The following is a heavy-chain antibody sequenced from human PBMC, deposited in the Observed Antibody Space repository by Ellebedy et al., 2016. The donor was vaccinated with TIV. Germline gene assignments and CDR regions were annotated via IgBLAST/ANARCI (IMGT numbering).Heavy chain of an antibody. CDR1: GFTFSGYA. CDR2: INNGGRTT. D-gene: IGHD2-21*02. J-gene: IGHJ4*02. V-gene: IGHV3-23*01. CDR3: AKDRTSGDGYWVFDS. Sequence: PGGSLRLSCVASGFTFSGYAMSWVRQAPGKGLEWVSGINNGGRTTSYADSVKGRFTISRDNSKRTVDLQMRSVRAEDTAVYFCAKDRTSGDGYWVFDSWGQGTMVSVSS.